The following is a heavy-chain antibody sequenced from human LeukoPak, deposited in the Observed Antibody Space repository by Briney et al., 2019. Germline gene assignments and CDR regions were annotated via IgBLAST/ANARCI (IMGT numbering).Heavy chain of an antibody. CDR3: AAENEVSAFDI. D-gene: IGHD3-16*02. CDR2: IYTSGST. Sequence: PSETLSLTCTVSGGSISSGSYYWSWIRQPAGKGLEWIGRIYTSGSTNYNPSLKGRVTISVDTSKNQFSLKLSSVTAADTAVYYCAAENEVSAFDIWGQGTMVTVSS. J-gene: IGHJ3*02. CDR1: GGSISSGSYY. V-gene: IGHV4-61*02.